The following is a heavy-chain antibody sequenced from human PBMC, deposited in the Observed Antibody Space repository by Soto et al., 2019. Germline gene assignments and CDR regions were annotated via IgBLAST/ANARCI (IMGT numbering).Heavy chain of an antibody. CDR1: GFIVSSYG. J-gene: IGHJ4*02. CDR2: IWYDGSNK. CDR3: ASSIS. Sequence: XGSLSLSFEASGFIVSSYGMHWVRQAPGKGLEWVAVIWYDGSNKNYADSVKGRFTITRDNSKNTLYLQMNSLRAEDTDVYYCASSISWGQGTLVTVSS. V-gene: IGHV3-33*01.